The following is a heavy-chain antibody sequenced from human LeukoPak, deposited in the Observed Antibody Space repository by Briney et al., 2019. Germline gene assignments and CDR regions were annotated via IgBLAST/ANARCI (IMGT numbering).Heavy chain of an antibody. D-gene: IGHD2-2*01. Sequence: EASVKVSCKASGGTFSSHAISWGRQAPGQGLEGMGGIIPIFGTANYAQKFQGRVTITADESTSTAYMELSSLRSEDTAVYYCARVRDLGYCSSTSCQNYYYYYGMDVWGKGTTVTVSS. CDR3: ARVRDLGYCSSTSCQNYYYYYGMDV. V-gene: IGHV1-69*01. CDR1: GGTFSSHA. CDR2: IIPIFGTA. J-gene: IGHJ6*04.